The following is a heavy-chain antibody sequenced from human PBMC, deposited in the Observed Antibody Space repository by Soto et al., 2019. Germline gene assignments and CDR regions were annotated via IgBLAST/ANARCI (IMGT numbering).Heavy chain of an antibody. CDR1: GDTFNFYT. V-gene: IGHV1-69*02. CDR2: IIPMLGMS. Sequence: QVQLVQSGAEVKKPGSSVKVSCKASGDTFNFYTISWVRQAPGQGLEWMGRIIPMLGMSNYAQKFQDRVTIIADKSTRTAYMQLSILRSEDTAIYYCATSYGSGSRPFDYWGQGTLVTVSS. J-gene: IGHJ4*02. CDR3: ATSYGSGSRPFDY. D-gene: IGHD3-10*01.